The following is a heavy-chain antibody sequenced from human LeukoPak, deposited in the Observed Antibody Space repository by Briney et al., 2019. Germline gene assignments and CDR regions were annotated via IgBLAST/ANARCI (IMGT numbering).Heavy chain of an antibody. CDR1: GFTFSSYA. J-gene: IGHJ4*02. D-gene: IGHD3-3*01. Sequence: GGSLRLSCAASGFTFSSYAMSWVRQAPGKGLEWVSAISGSGGSTYYADSVKGRFTISRDNSKNTLYLQMNSLRAEDTAVYYCAKNSGDYSYYDFWSGYGYHFDYWGQGTLVTVSS. CDR2: ISGSGGST. CDR3: AKNSGDYSYYDFWSGYGYHFDY. V-gene: IGHV3-23*01.